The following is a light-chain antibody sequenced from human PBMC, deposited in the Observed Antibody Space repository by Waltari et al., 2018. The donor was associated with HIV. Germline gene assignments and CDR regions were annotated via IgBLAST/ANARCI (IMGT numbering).Light chain of an antibody. CDR3: AAWDDSLSWV. CDR1: NSNIGSNT. V-gene: IGLV1-44*01. J-gene: IGLJ3*02. Sequence: QSVLTQPPSASGTPGQGVSISCSGSNSNIGSNTVNWYRQLPGTAPKLLNYSNNQRPSGVPDRFSGAKSGTSASLAISGLQSEDEADYYCAAWDDSLSWVFGRGTKLTVL. CDR2: SNN.